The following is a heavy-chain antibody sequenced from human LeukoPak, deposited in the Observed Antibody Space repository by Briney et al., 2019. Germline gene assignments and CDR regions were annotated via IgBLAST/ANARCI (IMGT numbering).Heavy chain of an antibody. Sequence: ASVKVSCKASGGTFSSYAISWVRQAPGQGLEWMGGIIPIFGTANYAQKFQGRVTITADESTSTAYMELSSLRSEDTAVYYCARDTPPYYDSSGYYFDYWGQGTLVTVSS. J-gene: IGHJ4*02. CDR1: GGTFSSYA. D-gene: IGHD3-22*01. V-gene: IGHV1-69*13. CDR3: ARDTPPYYDSSGYYFDY. CDR2: IIPIFGTA.